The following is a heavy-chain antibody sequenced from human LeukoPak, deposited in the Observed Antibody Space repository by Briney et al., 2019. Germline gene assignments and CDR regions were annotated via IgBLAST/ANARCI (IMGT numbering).Heavy chain of an antibody. Sequence: SQTLSLTCTVSGGSISSGGYYWSWIRQPPGKGLEWIGYIYYSGSTSYNPSLKSRVTILVDTSKNQFSLKLSSMTAADTAVYYCAGDDLIVATEYYFDYWGQGTLVTVSS. CDR1: GGSISSGGYY. D-gene: IGHD5-12*01. CDR2: IYYSGST. J-gene: IGHJ4*02. CDR3: AGDDLIVATEYYFDY. V-gene: IGHV4-30-4*08.